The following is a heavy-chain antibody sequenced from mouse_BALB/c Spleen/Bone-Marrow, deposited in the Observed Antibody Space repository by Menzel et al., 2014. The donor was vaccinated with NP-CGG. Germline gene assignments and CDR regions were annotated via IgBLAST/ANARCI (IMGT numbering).Heavy chain of an antibody. CDR3: ARLDVGGY. V-gene: IGHV5-17*02. CDR1: GFTFGSFG. CDR2: ISDGSSTI. Sequence: EVKLVESGGGLVQPGGSRKLSCAASGFTFGSFGMHWVRQVPEKGLEWVAYISDGSSTIYYADTVKGRFTISRDNPKNTLFLQMTSLRSEDTAMYYCARLDVGGYWGQGTTLTVSS. J-gene: IGHJ2*01.